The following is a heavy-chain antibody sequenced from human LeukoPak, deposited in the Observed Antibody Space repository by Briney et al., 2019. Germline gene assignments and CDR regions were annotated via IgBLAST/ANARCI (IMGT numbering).Heavy chain of an antibody. Sequence: SETLSLTCTVSGGSISSSNWWSWVRQPPGKGLEWLGEIYHSGNIYYNPSLKSRVTISVDTSKNQFSLKLSSVTAADTAVYYCASKRRDGYNAIDYWGQGTLVTVSS. D-gene: IGHD5-24*01. V-gene: IGHV4-4*02. CDR2: IYHSGNI. J-gene: IGHJ4*02. CDR3: ASKRRDGYNAIDY. CDR1: GGSISSSNW.